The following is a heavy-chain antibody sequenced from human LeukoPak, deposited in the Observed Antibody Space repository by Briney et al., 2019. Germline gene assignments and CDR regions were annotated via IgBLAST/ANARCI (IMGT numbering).Heavy chain of an antibody. Sequence: GGSLRLSCAASGFTFNSYSMHWVRQAPGKGLEWVAVISSDASITYYADSVKGRFTVSRDNSKDTLYLQMNSLRAEDTAVYYCARDDYDSSTPYYFDYWGQGILVTVSS. CDR3: ARDDYDSSTPYYFDY. CDR1: GFTFNSYS. V-gene: IGHV3-30*04. D-gene: IGHD3-22*01. CDR2: ISSDASIT. J-gene: IGHJ4*02.